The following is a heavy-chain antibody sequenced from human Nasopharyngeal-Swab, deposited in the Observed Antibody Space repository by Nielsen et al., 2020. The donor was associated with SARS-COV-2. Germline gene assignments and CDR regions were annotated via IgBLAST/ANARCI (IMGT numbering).Heavy chain of an antibody. CDR2: INHSGST. CDR1: GGSFSGYY. J-gene: IGHJ4*02. CDR3: ARGRAPLDY. V-gene: IGHV4-34*01. Sequence: SGTLSLTCAVYGGSFSGYYWSWIRQPPGKGLEWIGEINHSGSTNYNPSLKSRVTISVDTSKNQFSLKLSSVTAADTAVYYCARGRAPLDYWGQGTLVTVSS.